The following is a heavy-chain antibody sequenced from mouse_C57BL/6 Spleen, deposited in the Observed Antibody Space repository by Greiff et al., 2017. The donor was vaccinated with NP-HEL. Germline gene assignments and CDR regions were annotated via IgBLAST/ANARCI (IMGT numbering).Heavy chain of an antibody. CDR3: ARYGDYFDY. V-gene: IGHV1-82*01. CDR2: IYPGDGDT. Sequence: LQESGPELVKPGASVKISCKASGYAFSSSWMNWVKQRPGKGLEWIGRIYPGDGDTNYNGKFKGKATLTADTSSSTAYMQLSSLTSEDSAVYFCARYGDYFDYWGQGTTRTVA. CDR1: GYAFSSSW. J-gene: IGHJ2*01. D-gene: IGHD1-1*01.